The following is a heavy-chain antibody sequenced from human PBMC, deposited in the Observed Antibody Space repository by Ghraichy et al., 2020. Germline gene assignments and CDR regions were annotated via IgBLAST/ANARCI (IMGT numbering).Heavy chain of an antibody. V-gene: IGHV1-69*04. CDR1: GGTFSSYA. D-gene: IGHD6-6*01. CDR2: IIPILGIA. CDR3: ARDSSSTQAYGMDV. J-gene: IGHJ6*02. Sequence: SVKVSCKASGGTFSSYAISWVRQAPGQGLEWMGRIIPILGIANYAQKFQGRVTITADKSTSTAYMELSSLRSEDTAVYYCARDSSSTQAYGMDVWGQGTTVTVSS.